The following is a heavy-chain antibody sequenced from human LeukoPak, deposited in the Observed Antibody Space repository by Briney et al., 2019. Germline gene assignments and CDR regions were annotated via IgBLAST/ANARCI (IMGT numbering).Heavy chain of an antibody. CDR2: IIPLFGTT. CDR3: ARGVIVAATHFDN. CDR1: GGSFSRHA. Sequence: SVKVSCKASGGSFSRHAISWVRQAPGQGLEWMGEIIPLFGTTHYAQKFQGRVTISTDESTSTGYVEVSSLRSEDTAVYYCARGVIVAATHFDNWGQGTLVTVSS. D-gene: IGHD1-26*01. J-gene: IGHJ4*02. V-gene: IGHV1-69*05.